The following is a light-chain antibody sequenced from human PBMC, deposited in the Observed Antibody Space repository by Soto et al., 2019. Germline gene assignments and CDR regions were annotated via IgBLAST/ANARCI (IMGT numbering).Light chain of an antibody. J-gene: IGLJ3*02. V-gene: IGLV1-44*01. Sequence: QSVLTQPPSASGAPGQSVTISCSGSTSNVESETVNWYRQLPGTAPKLVVFSNNKRPSAVPDRFSASKSGTSASLAISNLQPEDEADYYCVAWDANLNGWVFGGGTQLTVL. CDR2: SNN. CDR3: VAWDANLNGWV. CDR1: TSNVESET.